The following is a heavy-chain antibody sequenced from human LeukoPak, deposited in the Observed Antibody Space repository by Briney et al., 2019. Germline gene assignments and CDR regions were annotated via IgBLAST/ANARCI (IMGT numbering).Heavy chain of an antibody. V-gene: IGHV4-59*01. CDR3: ATIGYSSSASCSNFDY. D-gene: IGHD2-2*03. J-gene: IGHJ4*02. CDR2: IYYSGTT. CDR1: GGSISSYY. Sequence: PSETLSLTCTVSGGSISSYYWNWIRQPPGKGLEWIGYIYYSGTTNYNPSLKSRVTISVDTSKNQFSLKLSSVTAADTAVYYCATIGYSSSASCSNFDYWGQGTLVTVSS.